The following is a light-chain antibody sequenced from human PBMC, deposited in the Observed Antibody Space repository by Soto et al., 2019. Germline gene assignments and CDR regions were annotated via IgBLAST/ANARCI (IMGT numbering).Light chain of an antibody. V-gene: IGKV3-20*01. CDR2: GAS. CDR3: QQYGSSLWT. Sequence: ELVLTQSPGTLSLSPGARATLSCRASQSVSSSYLAWYQQKPGQAPRLLIYGASSRATGIPDRFSGSESGTDFTITISRLEPEDCAVYDCQQYGSSLWTFGQGTKVDIK. J-gene: IGKJ1*01. CDR1: QSVSSSY.